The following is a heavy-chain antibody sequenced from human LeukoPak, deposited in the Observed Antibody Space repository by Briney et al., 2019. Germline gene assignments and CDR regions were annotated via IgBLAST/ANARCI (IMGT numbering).Heavy chain of an antibody. D-gene: IGHD4-17*01. CDR1: GGSISSYY. Sequence: SETLSLTCTVSGGSISSYYWSWIRQPPGKGLEWIGYIYYSGSTTYNPSLKSRVTISVDTSKNQFSLKLGSVTAADTAVYYCARNTGYGDYPYLDYWGQGTLVTVSS. J-gene: IGHJ4*02. V-gene: IGHV4-59*01. CDR3: ARNTGYGDYPYLDY. CDR2: IYYSGST.